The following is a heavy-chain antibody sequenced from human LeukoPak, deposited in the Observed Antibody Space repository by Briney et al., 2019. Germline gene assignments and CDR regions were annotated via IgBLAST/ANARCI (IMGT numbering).Heavy chain of an antibody. D-gene: IGHD2-2*01. CDR3: ARGGTSDDIVVVPAAMGGAFDI. J-gene: IGHJ3*02. CDR2: IKQDGSEK. V-gene: IGHV3-7*01. Sequence: GGSLRLSCAASGFTFSSYWMSWVRQAPGKGLEWVANIKQDGSEKYYVDSVKGRFTISRDNAKNSLYLQMNSLRAEDTAVYYCARGGTSDDIVVVPAAMGGAFDIWGQGIMVTVSS. CDR1: GFTFSSYW.